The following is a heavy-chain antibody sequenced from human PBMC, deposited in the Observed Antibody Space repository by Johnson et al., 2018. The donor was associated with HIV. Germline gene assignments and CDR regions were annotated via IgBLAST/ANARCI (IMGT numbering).Heavy chain of an antibody. V-gene: IGHV3-33*01. J-gene: IGHJ3*01. CDR1: GFTFSTYG. D-gene: IGHD3-16*01. Sequence: QVQLVESGGGVVQPGRPLRLSCAASGFTFSTYGMHWVRQAPGKGLEWVANIKEDGSEKYYVASVKGRFTISRDNSKNTLYLQMNSLRAEDTAVYYCVRTSCTGARCLGYDPFDVWGQGTMVTVSS. CDR3: VRTSCTGARCLGYDPFDV. CDR2: IKEDGSEK.